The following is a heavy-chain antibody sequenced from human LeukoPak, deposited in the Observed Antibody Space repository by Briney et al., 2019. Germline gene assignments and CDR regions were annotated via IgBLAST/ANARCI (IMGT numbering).Heavy chain of an antibody. V-gene: IGHV3-7*01. Sequence: GGSLRLPCAASGFTFSSYWMSWVRQAPGKGLEWVANIKQDGSEKHYVDSVKGRFTISRDNTENSLHLQMNSLRVEDTAVYYCARDKYCSNSYCPASWFDPWGQGTLVTVSS. CDR3: ARDKYCSNSYCPASWFDP. CDR2: IKQDGSEK. CDR1: GFTFSSYW. D-gene: IGHD2-15*01. J-gene: IGHJ5*02.